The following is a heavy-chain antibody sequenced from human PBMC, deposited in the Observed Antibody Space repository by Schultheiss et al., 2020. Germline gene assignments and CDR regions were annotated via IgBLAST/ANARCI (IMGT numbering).Heavy chain of an antibody. CDR1: GFTFSSYS. V-gene: IGHV3-21*01. J-gene: IGHJ5*02. CDR3: AKGGGVDTAMANNWFDP. Sequence: GGSLRLSCAASGFTFSSYSMNWVRQAPGKGLEWVSSISSSSSYIYYADSVKGRFTISRDNAKNSLYLQMNSLRAEDTAVYYCAKGGGVDTAMANNWFDPWGQGTLVTVAS. D-gene: IGHD5-18*01. CDR2: ISSSSSYI.